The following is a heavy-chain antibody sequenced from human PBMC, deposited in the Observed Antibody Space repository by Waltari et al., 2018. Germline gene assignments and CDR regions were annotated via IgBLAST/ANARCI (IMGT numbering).Heavy chain of an antibody. CDR3: ARNSGNYSFFY. Sequence: QVQLQESGPGLVKPSETLSLTCAVSGYSISSGYFWGWIRQPQGKGVEWIGSIYHSGRTYYNPSLNSRVTISVDTSKNQFSLKLSSVTAADTAVYYCARNSGNYSFFYWGQGTLVTVSS. CDR2: IYHSGRT. J-gene: IGHJ4*02. CDR1: GYSISSGYF. D-gene: IGHD1-26*01. V-gene: IGHV4-38-2*01.